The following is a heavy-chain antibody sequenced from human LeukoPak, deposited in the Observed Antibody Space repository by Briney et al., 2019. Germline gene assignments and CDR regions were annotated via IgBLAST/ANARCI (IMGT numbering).Heavy chain of an antibody. CDR1: GFSFSDYG. V-gene: IGHV3-33*03. Sequence: PGGSLRLSCEASGFSFSDYGMHWVRQAPGKGLEWVAIIWYDGSYKYYADSVKGRFTVSRDNAKNTLYLQMNSLRAEDTAVYYCASALSDWGQGTLVTVSS. D-gene: IGHD3-16*01. CDR3: ASALSD. J-gene: IGHJ4*02. CDR2: IWYDGSYK.